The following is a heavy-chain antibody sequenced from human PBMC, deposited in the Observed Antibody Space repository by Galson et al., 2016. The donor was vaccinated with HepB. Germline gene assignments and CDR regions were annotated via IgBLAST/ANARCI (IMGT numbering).Heavy chain of an antibody. V-gene: IGHV3-53*01. CDR3: AREVGLQRFDC. CDR1: GFNVSTSF. Sequence: SLRLSCAASGFNVSTSFMNWVRQAPGKGLEWVSVIYSGGITYFADSVKGRFTISRDSSKNTIYLQMNNLRVEDTGVYYCAREVGLQRFDCWGQGTLVTVSS. D-gene: IGHD4-11*01. CDR2: IYSGGIT. J-gene: IGHJ4*02.